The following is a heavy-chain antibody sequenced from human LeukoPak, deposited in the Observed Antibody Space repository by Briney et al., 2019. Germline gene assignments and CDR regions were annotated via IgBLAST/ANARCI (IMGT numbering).Heavy chain of an antibody. CDR1: GGSFSDYY. V-gene: IGHV4-34*01. CDR3: ARGRYPGIAAAGHYGMDV. CDR2: INHSGST. J-gene: IGHJ6*04. Sequence: SETLSLTCAVYGGSFSDYYWSWIRQPPGNGLEWIGEINHSGSTNYNPSLKSRVTISVDTSKSQFSLKLSSVTAADTAVHYCARGRYPGIAAAGHYGMDVWGKGTTVTVSS. D-gene: IGHD6-13*01.